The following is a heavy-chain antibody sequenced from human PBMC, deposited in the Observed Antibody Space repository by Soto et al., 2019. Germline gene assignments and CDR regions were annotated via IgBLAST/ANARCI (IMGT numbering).Heavy chain of an antibody. J-gene: IGHJ6*02. CDR1: GFTFTTYG. Sequence: QVHLVQSGAEVRKPGASLRVSCKASGFTFTTYGISWVRQAPGQGPEWLGWISAHNGHTNYTQKLQGRVTMTTDRSTYTSYMELKSLRSDDTAIYYCAPIPMTAVTTGRYYYGMDVWGQGTTVTVSS. V-gene: IGHV1-18*01. CDR3: APIPMTAVTTGRYYYGMDV. D-gene: IGHD4-17*01. CDR2: ISAHNGHT.